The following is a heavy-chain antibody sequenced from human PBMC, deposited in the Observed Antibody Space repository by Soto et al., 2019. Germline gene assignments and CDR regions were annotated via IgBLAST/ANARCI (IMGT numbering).Heavy chain of an antibody. D-gene: IGHD6-6*01. V-gene: IGHV1-46*01. CDR1: GYTFTSYY. CDR2: INPSGGST. J-gene: IGHJ4*02. Sequence: ASVKVSCKASGYTFTSYYMHWVRQAPGQGLEWMGIINPSGGSTSYAQKFQGRVTMTRDTSTSTVYMELSSLRSEDTAVYYCASSSSSPRGPGTGDYWGQGTPVTVSS. CDR3: ASSSSSPRGPGTGDY.